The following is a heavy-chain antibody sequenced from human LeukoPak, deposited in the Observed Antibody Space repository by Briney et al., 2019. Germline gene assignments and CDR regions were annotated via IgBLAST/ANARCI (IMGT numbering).Heavy chain of an antibody. CDR3: VRDFRSADY. CDR1: GFTFSTYC. V-gene: IGHV3-74*01. CDR2: ICPDGTVT. J-gene: IGHJ4*02. Sequence: GGSLRLSCAASGFTFSTYCMHWVRQAPGKGPMWVSRICPDGTVTNYADSVKARFIISRDNARNTVYLQMNSLRVEDTAVYYCVRDFRSADYWGQGTLVTVSP.